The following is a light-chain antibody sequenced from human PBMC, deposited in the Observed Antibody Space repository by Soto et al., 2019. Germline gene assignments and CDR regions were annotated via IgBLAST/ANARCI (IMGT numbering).Light chain of an antibody. CDR3: QQRSNWPPWT. Sequence: EIVLTQSPGTLSLSPGERATLSCRASQSISSNFLAWYQQRPGQAPRLFIYATSSRATGIPDRFSGSGSGTDFTLTISRLEPEDFAVYYCQQRSNWPPWTFGQGTKVEIK. V-gene: IGKV3D-20*02. CDR2: ATS. CDR1: QSISSNF. J-gene: IGKJ1*01.